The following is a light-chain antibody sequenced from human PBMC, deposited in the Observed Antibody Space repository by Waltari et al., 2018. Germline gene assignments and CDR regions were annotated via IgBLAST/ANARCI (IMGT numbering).Light chain of an antibody. V-gene: IGKV1-33*01. J-gene: IGKJ1*01. Sequence: DIQMTQSPSSLSASVGDRVTITCQASQDITNYLNWYQLKPGKAPKLLIYDASNLETGVPSRFSGRGSGTEFTLTISSLQPEDVGTYYCQNYDMALWTFGQGTKVEIK. CDR2: DAS. CDR1: QDITNY. CDR3: QNYDMALWT.